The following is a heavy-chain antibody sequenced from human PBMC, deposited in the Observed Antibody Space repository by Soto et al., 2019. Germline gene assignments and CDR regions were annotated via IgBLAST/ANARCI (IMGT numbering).Heavy chain of an antibody. D-gene: IGHD3-22*01. CDR1: GFTFSNAW. V-gene: IGHV3-15*07. CDR2: IKSKTDGGTT. J-gene: IGHJ4*02. Sequence: GGSLRLSCAASGFTFSNAWMNWVRQAPGKGLEWVGRIKSKTDGGTTDYAAPVKGRFTISRDDSKNTLYLQMNSLKTEDTAVYYCTTSFYSGYYDSSGYYDYWGQGTLVTVSS. CDR3: TTSFYSGYYDSSGYYDY.